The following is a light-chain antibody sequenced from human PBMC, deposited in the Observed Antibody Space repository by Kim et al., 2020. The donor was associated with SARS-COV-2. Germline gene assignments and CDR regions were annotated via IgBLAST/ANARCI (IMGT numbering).Light chain of an antibody. Sequence: TGKRAARAGRSSRSISSYVAWEHQNPGRAPKHLIYAASTVKSGVASRISGSGSGTDFTLTISCLQSEEFATYYCQQYYSYPPTFGQGKRLEIK. CDR1: RSISSY. CDR2: AAS. CDR3: QQYYSYPPT. J-gene: IGKJ5*01. V-gene: IGKV1-8*01.